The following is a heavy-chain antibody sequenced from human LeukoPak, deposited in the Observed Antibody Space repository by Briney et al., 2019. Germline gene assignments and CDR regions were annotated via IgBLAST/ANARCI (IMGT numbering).Heavy chain of an antibody. CDR2: IWFDGSNK. J-gene: IGHJ4*02. Sequence: GGSLTLSCAASGFTFSNYDMHWVRQAPGKGLEWVAVIWFDGSNKFYADSVKGRFTISRDNSKNTLYLQMNSLRAEDTAVYYCASSAGALIDCWGQGTLVIVSS. CDR3: ASSAGALIDC. V-gene: IGHV3-33*01. D-gene: IGHD6-19*01. CDR1: GFTFSNYD.